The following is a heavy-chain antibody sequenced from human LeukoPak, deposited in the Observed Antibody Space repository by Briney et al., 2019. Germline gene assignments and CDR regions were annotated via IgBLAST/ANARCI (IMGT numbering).Heavy chain of an antibody. CDR1: GYTFTSYY. CDR3: ARGGITIFGVVIGFDFDY. D-gene: IGHD3-3*01. V-gene: IGHV1-46*01. Sequence: ASVKVSCKASGYTFTSYYMHWVRQAPGQGLEWMGIINPSGGSTSYAQKFQGRVTMTRDTSTSTVYMELSSLRSEDTAVYYCARGGITIFGVVIGFDFDYWGQGTLVTVSS. J-gene: IGHJ4*02. CDR2: INPSGGST.